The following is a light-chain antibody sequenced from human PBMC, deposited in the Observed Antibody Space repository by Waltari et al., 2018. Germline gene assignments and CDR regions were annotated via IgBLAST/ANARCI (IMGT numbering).Light chain of an antibody. CDR2: DVS. CDR1: SSDVGGYNY. Sequence: QSALTQPRSVSGSPGQSVTISCTGTSSDVGGYNYVSWYQQHPGQAPKPMIFDVSTRPSGVPDGFSGSKSGNTAALTISGLQAEDEADYYCCSYAGSYTYVVFGGGTKLTVL. V-gene: IGLV2-11*01. J-gene: IGLJ2*01. CDR3: CSYAGSYTYVV.